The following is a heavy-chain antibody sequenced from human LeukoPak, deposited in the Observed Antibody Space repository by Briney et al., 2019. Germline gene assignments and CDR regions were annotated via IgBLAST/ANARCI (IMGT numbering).Heavy chain of an antibody. CDR2: IYSSGIT. D-gene: IGHD3-22*01. J-gene: IGHJ2*01. CDR1: GGTMFSYY. Sequence: SETLSFTGTGSGGTMFSYYWNWIRHRQGNELEWIGYIYSSGITNYSPSLRSRGTIYVDTSRNQFSLRLTSVAAADTAIYYCARRAYYDSSGYHPTSGYFDLWGRGTLVTVSS. V-gene: IGHV4-4*08. CDR3: ARRAYYDSSGYHPTSGYFDL.